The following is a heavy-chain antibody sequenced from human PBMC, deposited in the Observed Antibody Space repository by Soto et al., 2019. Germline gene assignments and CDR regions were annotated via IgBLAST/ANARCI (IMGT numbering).Heavy chain of an antibody. V-gene: IGHV3-30*18. D-gene: IGHD3-16*02. J-gene: IGHJ6*02. CDR1: GVTFSSYG. CDR3: AKEAGLFGASHGSYLDV. Sequence: QVQLVESGGGVVQPGRSLRLSCAASGVTFSSYGMQWVRQAPGKGLEWVAVISYEGSVQYYADSVKGRVTISRDNSKNTVYLEMNSLRAEDTAVYYCAKEAGLFGASHGSYLDVWGQGTTVTVSS. CDR2: ISYEGSVQ.